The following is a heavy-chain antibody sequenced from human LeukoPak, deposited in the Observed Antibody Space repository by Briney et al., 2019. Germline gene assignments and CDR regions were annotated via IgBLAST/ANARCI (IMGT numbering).Heavy chain of an antibody. D-gene: IGHD1-1*01. CDR3: ARDGLLYRGTSQDWFDP. V-gene: IGHV1-46*01. Sequence: ASVKVSCKASVYTFTHYYMHWVRQAPGQGLEWMGLINPSGGNTRYAQNFQGRVTMTRDTSTSTVYMELSSLRPEDTAVYYCARDGLLYRGTSQDWFDPWGQGTLVTVSS. J-gene: IGHJ5*02. CDR2: INPSGGNT. CDR1: VYTFTHYY.